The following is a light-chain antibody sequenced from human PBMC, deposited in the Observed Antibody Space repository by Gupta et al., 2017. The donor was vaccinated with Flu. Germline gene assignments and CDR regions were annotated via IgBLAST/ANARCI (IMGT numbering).Light chain of an antibody. CDR1: QSISNW. CDR2: KAS. J-gene: IGKJ2*01. V-gene: IGKV1-5*03. Sequence: DIQMTQSPSTLSASVGDRVTITCRASQSISNWLAWYQQKPGKAPKVLIYKASRLESGVPSRFSGCGDVKEFTLTSSRRQYDDCAYYYAQQYNSYFIFGQGTKMDIK. CDR3: QQYNSYFI.